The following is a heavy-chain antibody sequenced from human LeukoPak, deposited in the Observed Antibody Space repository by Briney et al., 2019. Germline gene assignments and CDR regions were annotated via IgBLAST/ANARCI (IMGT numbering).Heavy chain of an antibody. V-gene: IGHV3-21*01. CDR1: GFTFSSYS. D-gene: IGHD6-19*01. CDR2: ISSSSSYI. J-gene: IGHJ1*01. CDR3: ARDGQQWPVPEDFQH. Sequence: PGGSLRLSCAASGFTFSSYSMNWVRQAPGKGLEWVSSISSSSSYIYYADSVKGRFTISRDNAKNSLYLQMNSLRAEDTAVYYCARDGQQWPVPEDFQHWGQGTLVTVSS.